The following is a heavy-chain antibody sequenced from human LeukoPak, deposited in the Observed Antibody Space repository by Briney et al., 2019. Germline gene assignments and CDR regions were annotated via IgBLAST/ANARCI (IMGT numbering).Heavy chain of an antibody. CDR3: AKDGSGSYYTPSNFDY. Sequence: GGSLRLSCAASGFTFTNYAMSWVRQAPGKGLEWVSAISDRGDRTYYTDSVKGRFTISRDNSKTTLYLQMNSLRAEVTAVYYCAKDGSGSYYTPSNFDYWGQGTLVTISS. V-gene: IGHV3-23*01. D-gene: IGHD3-10*01. CDR1: GFTFTNYA. J-gene: IGHJ4*02. CDR2: ISDRGDRT.